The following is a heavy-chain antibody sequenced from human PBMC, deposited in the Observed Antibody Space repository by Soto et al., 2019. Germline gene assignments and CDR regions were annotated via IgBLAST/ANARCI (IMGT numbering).Heavy chain of an antibody. CDR1: GFSFSSYT. CDR2: VSGNGGNT. D-gene: IGHD1-26*01. V-gene: IGHV3-23*01. J-gene: IGHJ5*02. Sequence: GGSLRLSCVSSGFSFSSYTMNWVRQAPGKGLEWVSGVSGNGGNTYYADSVKGRFSISRDNSKNTLYLQLNSLRAEDTAIYYCAKDRMGASGWFDPWGQGTPVTVSS. CDR3: AKDRMGASGWFDP.